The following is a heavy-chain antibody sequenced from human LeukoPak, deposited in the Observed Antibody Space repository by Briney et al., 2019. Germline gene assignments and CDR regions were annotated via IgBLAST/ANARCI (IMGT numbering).Heavy chain of an antibody. CDR1: GFTVSGNY. CDR3: ARRGGGGSYFDY. V-gene: IGHV3-53*01. CDR2: LYSDGST. Sequence: GGSLRLSCAASGFTVSGNYMSWVRQAPGKGLEWVSVLYSDGSTYHADSVKGRFTISRDNSKNTLYLQMNSLKTEDTAVYYCARRGGGGSYFDYWGQGTLVTVSS. D-gene: IGHD1-26*01. J-gene: IGHJ4*02.